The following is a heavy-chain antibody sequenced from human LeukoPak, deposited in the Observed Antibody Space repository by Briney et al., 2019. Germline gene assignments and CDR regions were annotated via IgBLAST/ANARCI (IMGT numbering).Heavy chain of an antibody. CDR3: ASRPRADMGPLDY. Sequence: SGGSLRLSCAASGFTFSSCAMTWVPQAPGKGLEWVASITGDGTRTYYTDSVKGRFTISRDNSKNTLYLQMNSLRADETAIYYCASRPRADMGPLDYWGQGTLVTVST. D-gene: IGHD1-14*01. V-gene: IGHV3-23*01. CDR2: ITGDGTRT. J-gene: IGHJ4*02. CDR1: GFTFSSCA.